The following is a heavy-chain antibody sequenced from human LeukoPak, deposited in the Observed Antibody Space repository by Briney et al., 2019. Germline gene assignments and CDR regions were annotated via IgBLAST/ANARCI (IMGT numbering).Heavy chain of an antibody. J-gene: IGHJ4*02. CDR3: VREDTPATANY. D-gene: IGHD2-21*02. V-gene: IGHV3-23*01. Sequence: GGSLRLSCAASGFNFANHAMSWVRQTPGKGLEWVSAISGGGDITYYADSVTGRFAISRDNSKDTLFLQMHSLRPGDTAVYYCVREDTPATANYWGQGTLVTISS. CDR1: GFNFANHA. CDR2: ISGGGDIT.